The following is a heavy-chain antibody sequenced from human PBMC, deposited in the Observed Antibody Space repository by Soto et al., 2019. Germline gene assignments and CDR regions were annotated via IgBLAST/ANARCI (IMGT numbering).Heavy chain of an antibody. CDR1: GFSLSTRGLG. J-gene: IGHJ4*02. Sequence: QITLRESGPTLVKPTQTLTLTCTFSGFSLSTRGLGVGWVRQPPGTALEWLALIYWNDDKRYSPSLKRRLTITVYNYKNHVVLTMTNMDPLDTGTYYCARRDTPPTGPYFDSWGQGTLVTVSS. V-gene: IGHV2-5*01. CDR3: ARRDTPPTGPYFDS. D-gene: IGHD2-15*01. CDR2: IYWNDDK.